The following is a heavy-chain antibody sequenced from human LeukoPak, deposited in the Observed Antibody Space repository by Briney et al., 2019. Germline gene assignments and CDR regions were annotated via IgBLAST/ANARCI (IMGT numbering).Heavy chain of an antibody. CDR2: INHSGST. CDR3: ARGNSKSGSYSVEY. Sequence: SETLSLTCAVHGGSFSGYYWSWIRQPPGKGLEWIGEINHSGSTNYNPSLKSRVTISVDTSKNQFSLKLSSVTAADTAVYYCARGNSKSGSYSVEYWGQGTLVTVSS. V-gene: IGHV4-34*01. D-gene: IGHD1-26*01. J-gene: IGHJ4*02. CDR1: GGSFSGYY.